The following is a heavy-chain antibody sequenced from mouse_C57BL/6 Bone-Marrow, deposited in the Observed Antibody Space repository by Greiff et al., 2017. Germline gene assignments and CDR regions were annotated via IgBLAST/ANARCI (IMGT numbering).Heavy chain of an antibody. CDR2: ISDGGSYS. J-gene: IGHJ2*01. V-gene: IGHV5-4*01. D-gene: IGHD2-4*01. Sequence: EVQLVESGGGLVKPGGSLKLSCAASGFTFSSYAMSWVRQTPEKRLEWVATISDGGSYSYYPDNVKGRFTISRDNAKNYLYLQMSHLKSEDTARYYGARGSPTMMTTYFDYWGQGTTLTVSS. CDR3: ARGSPTMMTTYFDY. CDR1: GFTFSSYA.